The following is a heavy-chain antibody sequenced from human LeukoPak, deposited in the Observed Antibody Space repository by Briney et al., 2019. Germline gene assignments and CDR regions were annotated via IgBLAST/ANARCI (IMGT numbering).Heavy chain of an antibody. Sequence: SETLSLTCTVSGGSVSSTEYYWGWIRQPPGKGLEWMGNVYYTGSTYYNPSLESLFTMSVDTSKNQFSLKMTSVTAADTAVYYCARLGKGRYLDHMFDFWGQGTLVTVSS. V-gene: IGHV4-39*01. CDR3: ARLGKGRYLDHMFDF. CDR1: GGSVSSTEYY. J-gene: IGHJ4*02. D-gene: IGHD3-9*01. CDR2: VYYTGST.